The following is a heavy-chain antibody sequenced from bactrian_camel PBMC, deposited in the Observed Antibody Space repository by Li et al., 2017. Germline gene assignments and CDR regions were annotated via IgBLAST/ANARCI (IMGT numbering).Heavy chain of an antibody. D-gene: IGHD2*01. CDR3: AASVGKTFCSAAYFLSGLRPVFGS. V-gene: IGHV3S63*01. Sequence: HVQLVESGGGSVQDGGSLSLSCKISGYTRNKYCMGWFRQAPGKEREGIASIFTGGSIGNYADSGQGRFTISQDNAKNEVYLQMNSLEPEDSAMYYCAASVGKTFCSAAYFLSGLRPVFGSWGQGTQVTVS. J-gene: IGHJ6*01. CDR1: GYTRNKYC. CDR2: IFTGGSIG.